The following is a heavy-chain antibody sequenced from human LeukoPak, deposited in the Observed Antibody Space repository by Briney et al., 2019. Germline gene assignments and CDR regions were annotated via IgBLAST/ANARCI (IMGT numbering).Heavy chain of an antibody. CDR1: GYTFTSYY. CDR2: INPSGGST. J-gene: IGHJ4*02. D-gene: IGHD6-13*01. CDR3: ARTLGSWHLFYY. Sequence: ASVNVSCKASGYTFTSYYMHWVRQAPGQGLEWMGIINPSGGSTSYAQKFQGRVTMTRDTSTSTVYMELSRLRSDDTAVYYCARTLGSWHLFYYWGQGTQVTVPS. V-gene: IGHV1-46*01.